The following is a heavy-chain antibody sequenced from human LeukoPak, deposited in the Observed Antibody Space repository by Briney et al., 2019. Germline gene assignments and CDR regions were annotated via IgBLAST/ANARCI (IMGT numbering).Heavy chain of an antibody. CDR2: MNPNSGNT. Sequence: ASVKVSCKASGYTFTSYDINWVRQATGQGLEWMGWMNPNSGNTGYAQKFQGRVTMTRNTSISTAYMELSSLRSEDTAAYYCARGGYSGYYMDVWGKGTTVTISS. J-gene: IGHJ6*03. D-gene: IGHD1-26*01. V-gene: IGHV1-8*01. CDR3: ARGGYSGYYMDV. CDR1: GYTFTSYD.